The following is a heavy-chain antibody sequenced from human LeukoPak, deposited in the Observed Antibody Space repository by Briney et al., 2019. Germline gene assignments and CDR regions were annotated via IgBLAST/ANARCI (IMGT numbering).Heavy chain of an antibody. J-gene: IGHJ4*02. CDR1: GFTFTDYY. D-gene: IGHD3-9*01. CDR2: IGGVDGTI. CDR3: ARGLRYFD. V-gene: IGHV3-11*04. Sequence: GGSLRLSCAASGFTFTDYYMSWIRQAPGKGLEWVSYIGGVDGTIYYADSVKGRFTISRDNAKNSLYLQMNSLRVEDTAVYSCARGLRYFDWGQGTLVTVSS.